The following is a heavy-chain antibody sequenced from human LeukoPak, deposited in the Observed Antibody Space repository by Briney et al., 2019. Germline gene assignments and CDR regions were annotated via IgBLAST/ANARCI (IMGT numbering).Heavy chain of an antibody. CDR2: VSSSGSTI. CDR1: GFTFSDYY. CDR3: ARDKVLLWFGESLFDY. D-gene: IGHD3-10*01. Sequence: GGSLRLSCAASGFTFSDYYMSWIRQAPGKGLEWVSYVSSSGSTIYYADSVKGRFTISRDNAQNSLYLQMNSLRAEDTAVYYCARDKVLLWFGESLFDYWGQGTLVTVSS. J-gene: IGHJ4*02. V-gene: IGHV3-11*01.